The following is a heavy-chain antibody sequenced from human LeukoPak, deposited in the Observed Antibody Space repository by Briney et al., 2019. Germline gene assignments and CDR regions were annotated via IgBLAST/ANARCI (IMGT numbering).Heavy chain of an antibody. V-gene: IGHV3-11*01. J-gene: IGHJ4*02. D-gene: IGHD1-26*01. CDR2: ISSSGSTI. CDR1: GFTFSDYY. CDR3: ARGYYSGSYCYDY. Sequence: EGSLRLSCAASGFTFSDYYMSWIRQAPGNGLEWVSYISSSGSTIYYADSVKGRFTISRDNAKNSLYLQMNSLRAEDTAVYYCARGYYSGSYCYDYWGQGTLVTVSS.